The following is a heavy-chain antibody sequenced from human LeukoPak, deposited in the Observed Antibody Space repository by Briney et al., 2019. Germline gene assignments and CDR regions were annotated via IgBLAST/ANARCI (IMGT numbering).Heavy chain of an antibody. CDR1: GFTFSNAW. CDR3: AREEHSSGWYVFPMDY. Sequence: PGGSLRLSCAASGFTFSNAWMSWVRQAPGKGLEWVSSISSSSSYIYYADSVKGRFTISRDNAKNSLYLQMNSLRAEDTAVYYCAREEHSSGWYVFPMDYWGQGTLVTVSS. V-gene: IGHV3-21*01. CDR2: ISSSSSYI. D-gene: IGHD6-19*01. J-gene: IGHJ4*02.